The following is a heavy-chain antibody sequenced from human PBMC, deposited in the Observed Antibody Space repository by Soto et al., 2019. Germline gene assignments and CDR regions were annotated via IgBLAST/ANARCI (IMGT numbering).Heavy chain of an antibody. CDR2: IYSGGST. CDR3: AREVGHGWFDP. V-gene: IGHV3-53*04. J-gene: IGHJ5*02. CDR1: GFTVSPNY. Sequence: EVQLVESGGGLVQPGGPLSFSFAASGFTVSPNYISWFRQLPGKGLEWVSVIYSGGSTYYADSVKGRFTISRHNSKNTLYLQMNSLRAEDTAVYYCAREVGHGWFDPWGQGTLVTVSS.